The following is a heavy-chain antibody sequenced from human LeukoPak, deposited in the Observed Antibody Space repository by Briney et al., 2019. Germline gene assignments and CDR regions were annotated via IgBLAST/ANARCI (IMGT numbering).Heavy chain of an antibody. V-gene: IGHV3-33*01. D-gene: IGHD2-8*01. CDR3: VRDQDALKYFDF. CDR2: IWYDGSDK. J-gene: IGHJ4*02. Sequence: GRSLRLSCVASRFTFKNFGMHWVRQAPGKGLEWVAVIWYDGSDKYYSDSVKGRFTISRDNSKNTLYLQMNSLRAEDTALYYCVRDQDALKYFDFWGQGTLVTVSS. CDR1: RFTFKNFG.